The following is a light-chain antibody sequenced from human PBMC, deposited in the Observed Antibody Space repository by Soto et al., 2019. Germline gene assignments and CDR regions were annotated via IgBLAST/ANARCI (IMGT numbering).Light chain of an antibody. CDR2: DAS. CDR3: QQYNSYSRT. CDR1: QSISIW. J-gene: IGKJ2*01. Sequence: DIQMTQSPSTLSASVGDRVTITCRASQSISIWLAWYQQKPGKAPNLLIYDASSLESGVPSRFSGSGSGTEFTLTISNLQPDDFATYYCQQYNSYSRTFGQGTKLDIK. V-gene: IGKV1-5*01.